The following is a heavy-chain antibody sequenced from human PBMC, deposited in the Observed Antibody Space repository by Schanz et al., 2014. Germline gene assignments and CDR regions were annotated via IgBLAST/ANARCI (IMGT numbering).Heavy chain of an antibody. V-gene: IGHV1-69*09. CDR3: ARDRRRYCSTASCLHDNWFDP. CDR1: GYNITSND. D-gene: IGHD2-2*01. Sequence: QVHLVQSGAEVKKPGASVKVSCKASGYNITSNDVTWVRQATGQGLEWMGRIIPSLGLAKYEQKFQDKVTITADRSTSTAYMELRNLRSDDTAVYYCARDRRRYCSTASCLHDNWFDPWGQGTLVIVSS. CDR2: IIPSLGLA. J-gene: IGHJ5*02.